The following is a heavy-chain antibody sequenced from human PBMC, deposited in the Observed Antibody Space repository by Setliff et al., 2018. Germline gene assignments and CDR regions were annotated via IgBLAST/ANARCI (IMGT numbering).Heavy chain of an antibody. CDR3: ARDRSSGWYGDYFDY. V-gene: IGHV4-39*07. Sequence: SETLSLTCTVSGGSISSGSYYWSWIRQPAGKGLEWIGSIYHSGSTYYNPSLKSRVTMSVDTSKNQFSLKLSSVTAADTAVYYCARDRSSGWYGDYFDYWGQGTLVTVSS. J-gene: IGHJ4*02. CDR1: GGSISSGSYY. D-gene: IGHD6-19*01. CDR2: IYHSGST.